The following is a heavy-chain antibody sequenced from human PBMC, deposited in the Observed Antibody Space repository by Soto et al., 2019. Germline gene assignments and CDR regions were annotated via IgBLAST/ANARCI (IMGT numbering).Heavy chain of an antibody. CDR1: GCTFTGYY. D-gene: IGHD3-22*01. V-gene: IGHV1-2*02. J-gene: IGHJ4*02. CDR2: INPSTGGT. Sequence: AAVKVSCKASGCTFTGYYIHWVRQAPGQGLEWIGWINPSTGGTKYSQKFPGRVTMTRDTSISTGYMELSRLRSDDTAVSYCARAFPNYDSSGDYWGQGTLVTVSS. CDR3: ARAFPNYDSSGDY.